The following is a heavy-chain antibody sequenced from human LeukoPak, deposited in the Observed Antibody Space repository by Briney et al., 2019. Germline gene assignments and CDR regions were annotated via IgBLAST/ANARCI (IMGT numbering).Heavy chain of an antibody. J-gene: IGHJ4*02. CDR3: AREKYCTVYDCLHGRFYFNS. Sequence: GGSLRLSCAASGFTFSSYAMSWVRQAPGKGLGWVSAISGSGGSTYYADSVRGRFTISRDNSKNTLYLQTNTLRPEDTAVYYCAREKYCTVYDCLHGRFYFNSWGQGTLVAVSS. V-gene: IGHV3-23*01. D-gene: IGHD2-8*02. CDR1: GFTFSSYA. CDR2: ISGSGGST.